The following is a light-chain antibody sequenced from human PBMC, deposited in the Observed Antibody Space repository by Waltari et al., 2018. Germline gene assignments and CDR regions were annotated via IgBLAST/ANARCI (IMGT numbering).Light chain of an antibody. CDR3: QQYNNYTPKT. Sequence: IQVTQSPSTLSASVGDRVTITCRATQSIRNWLAWYQQKPGKAPKLLIYKASTLESGAPARFSGSGSGTEFTLTISSLQPDDFATYFCQQYNNYTPKTFGQGTKVDIK. CDR1: QSIRNW. CDR2: KAS. V-gene: IGKV1-5*01. J-gene: IGKJ1*01.